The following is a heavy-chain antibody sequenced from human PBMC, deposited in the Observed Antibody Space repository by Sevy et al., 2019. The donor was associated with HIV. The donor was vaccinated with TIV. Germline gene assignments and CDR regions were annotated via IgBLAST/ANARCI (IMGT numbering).Heavy chain of an antibody. CDR3: AREAACYDYDYGMDV. Sequence: SENLSLTCSVSGGTIVSSGHYWGWIRQTPGKGLEWIGSIYYNGHTYYNPSLNSRLTISIDTSKNQFSLNLSSVTAADTAIYFCAREAACYDYDYGMDVWGQGTTVTVSS. CDR2: IYYNGHT. D-gene: IGHD2-2*01. CDR1: GGTIVSSGHY. J-gene: IGHJ6*02. V-gene: IGHV4-39*02.